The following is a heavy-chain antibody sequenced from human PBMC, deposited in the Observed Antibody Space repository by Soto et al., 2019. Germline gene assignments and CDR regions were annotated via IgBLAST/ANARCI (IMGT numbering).Heavy chain of an antibody. Sequence: QVQLVQSGAEVKKPGASVKVSCKASGSTFTSYAFSWVRQAPGQGLEWMGWTSPYNGNTNNAQKFQGRVTMTIDTSTSTAYMELRRLRSDDSAVYYCARDRRLYSSGGSCYSTVDYWGQGTLVTVSS. CDR3: ARDRRLYSSGGSCYSTVDY. V-gene: IGHV1-18*01. J-gene: IGHJ4*02. CDR1: GSTFTSYA. CDR2: TSPYNGNT. D-gene: IGHD2-15*01.